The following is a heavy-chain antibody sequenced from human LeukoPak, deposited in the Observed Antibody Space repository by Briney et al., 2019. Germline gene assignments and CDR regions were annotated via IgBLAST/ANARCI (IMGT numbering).Heavy chain of an antibody. D-gene: IGHD6-19*01. Sequence: SETLSLTCPVSTASLNNIGYYWGWIRQPPGEGLEWLGIVNYSGYTYYNPSLRSRVSINVDTAKNQFSLKLSSVTAADTAVYYCVRHKGHSSSWWYFDYWAQGTLVTVSS. V-gene: IGHV4-39*01. CDR3: VRHKGHSSSWWYFDY. CDR1: TASLNNIGYY. J-gene: IGHJ4*02. CDR2: VNYSGYT.